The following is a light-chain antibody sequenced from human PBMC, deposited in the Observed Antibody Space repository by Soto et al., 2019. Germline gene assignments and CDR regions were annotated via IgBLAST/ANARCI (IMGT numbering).Light chain of an antibody. CDR2: QTS. J-gene: IGKJ4*01. CDR1: QYINTR. Sequence: ESVLTQSPATLSSFPGDRVTLSCRASQYINTRLAWYQHRPGQAPRLLIYQTSNRATGIPARFSGSGSGTDFTLTISSLEPEDFAVYYCQQRSNWLTFGGGTKVDIK. CDR3: QQRSNWLT. V-gene: IGKV3-11*01.